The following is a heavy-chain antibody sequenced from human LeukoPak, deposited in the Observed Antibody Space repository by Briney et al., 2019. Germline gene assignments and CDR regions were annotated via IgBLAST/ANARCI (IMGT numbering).Heavy chain of an antibody. CDR1: GFTFSGSA. CDR3: TSVFEAYYYGSGSYYYY. D-gene: IGHD3-10*01. J-gene: IGHJ4*02. CDR2: IRSKANSYAT. V-gene: IGHV3-73*01. Sequence: GGSLRLSCAASGFTFSGSAMHWVRQASGKGLEWVGRIRSKANSYATAYAASVKGRSTISRDDSKNTAYLQMNSLKTEDTAVYYCTSVFEAYYYGSGSYYYYWGQGTLVTVSS.